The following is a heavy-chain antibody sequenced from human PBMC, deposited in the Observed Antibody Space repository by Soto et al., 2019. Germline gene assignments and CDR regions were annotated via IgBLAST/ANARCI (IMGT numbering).Heavy chain of an antibody. D-gene: IGHD3-10*01. CDR1: GYTLTSYT. V-gene: IGHV1-18*01. CDR2: ISAHDGKT. Sequence: ASVKVSCKASGYTLTSYTLSWVRHAPGQGPEWMGWISAHDGKTNYAQNLQGRVTMNTDTSTNTAYMELRSLRSDDTAVYYCAREKTMVRGVIINYYGMDVWGQGTTVTVSS. CDR3: AREKTMVRGVIINYYGMDV. J-gene: IGHJ6*02.